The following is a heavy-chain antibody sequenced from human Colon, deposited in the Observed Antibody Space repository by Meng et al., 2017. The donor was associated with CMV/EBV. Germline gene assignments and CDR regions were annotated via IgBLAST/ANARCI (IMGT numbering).Heavy chain of an antibody. CDR3: ARASVAARPFYGMDV. J-gene: IGHJ6*02. CDR1: GDSISSYY. CDR2: IYYSGST. Sequence: GSLRLSCTVSGDSISSYYWSWIRQPPGKGLEWIGYIYYSGSTNYNPSLKSRVTISVDTSKNQFSLKLSSVTAADTAVYYCARASVAARPFYGMDVWGQGTTVTVSS. V-gene: IGHV4-59*01. D-gene: IGHD6-6*01.